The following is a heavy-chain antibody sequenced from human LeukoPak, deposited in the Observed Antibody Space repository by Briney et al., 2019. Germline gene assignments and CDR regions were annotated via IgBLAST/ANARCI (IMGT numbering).Heavy chain of an antibody. Sequence: GASVQVSCKASRYTFTSYGISWVRQAPGQGLEWIGWISAYNGNTNYAQKLQGRVTMTTDTSTSTAYMELRSLRSDDTAVYYCARDLSTIFGVVIYFDYWGQGTLVSVFS. J-gene: IGHJ4*02. D-gene: IGHD3-3*01. CDR2: ISAYNGNT. V-gene: IGHV1-18*01. CDR3: ARDLSTIFGVVIYFDY. CDR1: RYTFTSYG.